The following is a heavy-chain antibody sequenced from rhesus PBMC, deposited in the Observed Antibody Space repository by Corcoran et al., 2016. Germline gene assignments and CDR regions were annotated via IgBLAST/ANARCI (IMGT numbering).Heavy chain of an antibody. Sequence: EVQLVESGGGLVQPGGSLRLSCAASGFTFSSYGMSWVRQAPGKGLEWVSSISSASMYISLADSVKGRVTISRDNAKNSLSLQMNSLRAEDTAVQYCTSEYCTSTTCYPWGPGVLVTVSS. CDR3: TSEYCTSTTCYP. D-gene: IGHD2-2*01. CDR2: ISSASMYI. J-gene: IGHJ5-1*01. CDR1: GFTFSSYG. V-gene: IGHV3S16*01.